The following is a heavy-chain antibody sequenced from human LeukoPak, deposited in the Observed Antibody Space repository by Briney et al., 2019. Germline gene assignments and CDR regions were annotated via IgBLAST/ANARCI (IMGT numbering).Heavy chain of an antibody. CDR3: ARVFSSDPRSGYSWSRTWYYYGMDV. CDR1: GFTFSSYS. CDR2: ISSSSSYI. Sequence: GGSLRLSCAASGFTFSSYSINWVRQAPGKGLEWVSSISSSSSYIYYADSVKGRFTISRDNAKNSLYLQMNSLRAEDTAVYYCARVFSSDPRSGYSWSRTWYYYGMDVWGQGTTVTVSS. J-gene: IGHJ6*02. V-gene: IGHV3-21*01. D-gene: IGHD3-3*01.